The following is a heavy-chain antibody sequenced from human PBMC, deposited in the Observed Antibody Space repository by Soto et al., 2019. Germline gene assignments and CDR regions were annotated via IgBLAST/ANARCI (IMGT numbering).Heavy chain of an antibody. CDR2: MNPNSGTT. Sequence: QVQLVQSGTEVKKPGASVKVSCKASGYTFTSYDINWVRQATGQGLEWMGWMNPNSGTTGYAQKFQGRVTMTRNTSITTAYMELSSLRSEDTAVYYCAREISGSYRFDYWGQGTLVTVSS. J-gene: IGHJ4*02. CDR3: AREISGSYRFDY. CDR1: GYTFTSYD. D-gene: IGHD1-26*01. V-gene: IGHV1-8*01.